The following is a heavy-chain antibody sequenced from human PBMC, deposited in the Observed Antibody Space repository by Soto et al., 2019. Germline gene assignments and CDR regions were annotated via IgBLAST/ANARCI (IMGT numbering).Heavy chain of an antibody. CDR1: GDSITNSDYY. D-gene: IGHD3-10*01. V-gene: IGHV4-30-4*01. CDR2: IDYSGNT. J-gene: IGHJ6*04. CDR3: ARAGPYYSGSDA. Sequence: PSETLSLTCTVSGDSITNSDYYWNWIRQSPGKGLEWIASIDYSGNTYYNPSLKSRVVISADTSKNLFSLKLRSVTAADTALYFGARAGPYYSGSDAGGKGPRATVP.